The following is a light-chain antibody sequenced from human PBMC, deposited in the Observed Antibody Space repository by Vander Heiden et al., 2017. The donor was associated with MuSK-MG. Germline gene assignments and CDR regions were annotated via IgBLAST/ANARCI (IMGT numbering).Light chain of an antibody. Sequence: DIVMTQSPDSLAVPLRQRATLHCTSGQSVLYSSNNRNDLAWYQQKPGQPPKLLIYWASTRESGVPDRFSGSGSGTDFTLTISSLQAEDVAIYYCQQYDSPPYTFGQGTKLEIK. J-gene: IGKJ2*01. V-gene: IGKV4-1*01. CDR3: QQYDSPPYT. CDR1: QSVLYSSNNRND. CDR2: WAS.